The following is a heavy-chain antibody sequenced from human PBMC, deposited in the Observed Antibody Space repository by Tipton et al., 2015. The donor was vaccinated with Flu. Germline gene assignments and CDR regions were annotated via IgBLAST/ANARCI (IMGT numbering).Heavy chain of an antibody. CDR2: IKHSGNT. D-gene: IGHD2-21*02. J-gene: IGHJ3*02. V-gene: IGHV4-34*01. Sequence: TLSLTCAVYGGSFSGYYWSWIRQPPGKGLEWIGEIKHSGNTNYNPSLKSRVTISGDTSKNQFSLKLSSVTAADAAVYYCATHCVGVCSHAFDIWGQGTMVTVSS. CDR3: ATHCVGVCSHAFDI. CDR1: GGSFSGYY.